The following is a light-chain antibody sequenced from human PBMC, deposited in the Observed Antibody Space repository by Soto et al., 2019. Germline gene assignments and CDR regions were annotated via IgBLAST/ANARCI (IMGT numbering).Light chain of an antibody. CDR2: KAT. V-gene: IGKV1-5*03. Sequence: DIQMTQSPSTLSASVGDRVTITCRASQSINIWLAWYQQKQGKAPKILIYKATSLGSGVPSRFTGSGSGTDITLTISSLQPDYFATYYCQQYYSYSSFGQGTKVEVK. J-gene: IGKJ1*01. CDR3: QQYYSYSS. CDR1: QSINIW.